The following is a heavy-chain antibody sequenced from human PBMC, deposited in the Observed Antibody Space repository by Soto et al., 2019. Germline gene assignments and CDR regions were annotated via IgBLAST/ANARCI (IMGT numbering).Heavy chain of an antibody. V-gene: IGHV2-5*02. Sequence: QITLKESGPSLVKPTQTLTLTCTFSGFSLTTNGVGVGWIRQSPGEALEWLALIYWDDDTRYSPSLKSRLTITKHTSKNQLVLTMTTMDSVDTATYYCAYCGYYSSSWFPDYWGQGTLVTVSS. CDR3: AYCGYYSSSWFPDY. CDR1: GFSLTTNGVG. D-gene: IGHD6-13*01. J-gene: IGHJ4*02. CDR2: IYWDDDT.